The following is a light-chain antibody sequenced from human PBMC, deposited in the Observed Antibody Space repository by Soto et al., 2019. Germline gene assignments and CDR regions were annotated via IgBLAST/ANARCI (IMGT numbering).Light chain of an antibody. V-gene: IGKV1-39*01. CDR3: QQSYSTLPWT. CDR2: AAS. CDR1: QSISSY. J-gene: IGKJ1*01. Sequence: DIQMTQSPSSLSASVGDRVTITCRASQSISSYLNWYQQKPGKAPKLLIYAASSLQSGVPSRFSGSGSGTDFTLTISSLQPEDFATYYCQQSYSTLPWTFGQGTKVKIK.